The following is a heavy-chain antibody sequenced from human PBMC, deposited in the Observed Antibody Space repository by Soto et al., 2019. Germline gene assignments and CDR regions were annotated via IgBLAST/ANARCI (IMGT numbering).Heavy chain of an antibody. V-gene: IGHV3-23*01. CDR2: MGAGGNT. J-gene: IGHJ5*02. CDR1: GFTFSSYA. Sequence: GGSLRLSCAASGFTFSSYAMSWVRQAPGKGLEWVSGMGAGGNTYYADSVKGRFTISRDNSKNTLYLQMDSLRAEDAAVYYCAKGGVPIAARGKNWFAPWGQGPLVTVSS. D-gene: IGHD6-6*01. CDR3: AKGGVPIAARGKNWFAP.